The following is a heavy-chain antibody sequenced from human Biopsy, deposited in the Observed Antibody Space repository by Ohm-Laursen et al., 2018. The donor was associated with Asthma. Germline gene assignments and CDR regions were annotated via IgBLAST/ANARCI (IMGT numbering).Heavy chain of an antibody. CDR1: GGTFSNYA. CDR3: ARAVDYSHYYGIDV. D-gene: IGHD3-10*01. CDR2: ISAYNGNT. Sequence: ASVKVSCKASGGTFSNYAISWVRQAPGQGLEWMGWISAYNGNTKVAQKLQDRVTMITDTSTSTAYMELRSLRSDDTAVYFCARAVDYSHYYGIDVWGQGTTVTV. V-gene: IGHV1-18*01. J-gene: IGHJ6*02.